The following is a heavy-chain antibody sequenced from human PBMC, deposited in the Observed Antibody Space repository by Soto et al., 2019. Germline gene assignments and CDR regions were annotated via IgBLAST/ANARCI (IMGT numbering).Heavy chain of an antibody. CDR2: IYHSGST. J-gene: IGHJ4*02. CDR3: ARVKYCGGDCYSDYFDY. D-gene: IGHD2-21*02. Sequence: SETLSLTCAVSGGSISSGGYSWSWIRQPPGKGLEWIGYIYHSGSTYYNPSLKSRVTISVDRSKNQFSRKLSSVTAADTAVYYCARVKYCGGDCYSDYFDYWGQGTLVTVSS. V-gene: IGHV4-30-2*01. CDR1: GGSISSGGYS.